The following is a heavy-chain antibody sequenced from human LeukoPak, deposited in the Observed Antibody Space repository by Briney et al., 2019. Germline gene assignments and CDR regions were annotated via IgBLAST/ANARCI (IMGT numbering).Heavy chain of an antibody. CDR2: IYHSGST. CDR1: GYSISSGYY. Sequence: SETLSLTCAVSGYSISSGYYWGWIRPPPGKGLEWIGSIYHSGSTYYNPSLKSRVTISVDTSKNQFSLKLSSVTAADTAVYYCAREGGATQPFDYWGQGTLVTVSS. D-gene: IGHD1-26*01. J-gene: IGHJ4*02. CDR3: AREGGATQPFDY. V-gene: IGHV4-38-2*02.